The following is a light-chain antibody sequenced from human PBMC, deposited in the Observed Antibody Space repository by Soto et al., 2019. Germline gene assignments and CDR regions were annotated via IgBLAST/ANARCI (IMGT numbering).Light chain of an antibody. CDR1: QTVSSN. Sequence: EIVMTQSPATLSVSPGERATLSCRASQTVSSNLAWYQQKPGQAPRLLIYGASTRATGIPARFSGSGSGTEFTLTINSLQSEDFAVYYCQQYYVWPGTCGQGTEVELK. V-gene: IGKV3-15*01. J-gene: IGKJ1*01. CDR3: QQYYVWPGT. CDR2: GAS.